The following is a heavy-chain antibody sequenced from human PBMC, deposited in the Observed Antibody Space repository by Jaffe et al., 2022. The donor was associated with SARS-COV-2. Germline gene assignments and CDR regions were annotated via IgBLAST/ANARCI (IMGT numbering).Heavy chain of an antibody. J-gene: IGHJ3*02. CDR1: GGSFSGYY. D-gene: IGHD6-13*01. CDR3: ARARIAAAGNNAFDI. CDR2: INHSGST. V-gene: IGHV4-34*01. Sequence: QVQLQQWGAGLLKPSETLSLTCAVYGGSFSGYYWSWIRQPPGKGLEWIGEINHSGSTNYNPSLKSRVTISVDTSKNQFSLKLSSVTAADTAVYYCARARIAAAGNNAFDIWGQGTMVTVSS.